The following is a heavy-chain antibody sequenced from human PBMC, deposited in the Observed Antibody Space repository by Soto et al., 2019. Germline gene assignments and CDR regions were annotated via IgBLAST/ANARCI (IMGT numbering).Heavy chain of an antibody. Sequence: SETLSLTCTVSGGSISSYYWSWIRQPPGKGLEWIGYIYYSGSTNYNPSLKSRVTISVDTSKNQFSLKLSSVTAADTAVYYCAREVVVPGAFERWGQGTMVTVSS. D-gene: IGHD2-15*01. J-gene: IGHJ3*02. V-gene: IGHV4-59*01. CDR1: GGSISSYY. CDR3: AREVVVPGAFER. CDR2: IYYSGST.